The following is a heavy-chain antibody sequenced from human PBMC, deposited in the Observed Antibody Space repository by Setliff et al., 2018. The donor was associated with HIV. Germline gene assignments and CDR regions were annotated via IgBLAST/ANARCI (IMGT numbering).Heavy chain of an antibody. CDR2: INPKSGVT. Sequence: ASVKVSCKASGYTFTDYYIHWVRQAPGHGLEWVGRINPKSGVTSYGQNFRARVTMTRDTSSTTAYMELSTLRSDDTALYYCARDLIRITPHGDLPFWGQGTLVTVSS. V-gene: IGHV1-2*06. D-gene: IGHD2-15*01. CDR1: GYTFTDYY. CDR3: ARDLIRITPHGDLPF. J-gene: IGHJ4*02.